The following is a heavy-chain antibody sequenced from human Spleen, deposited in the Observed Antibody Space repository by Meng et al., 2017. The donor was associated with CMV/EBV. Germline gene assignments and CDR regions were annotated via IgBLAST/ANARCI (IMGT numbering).Heavy chain of an antibody. V-gene: IGHV3-7*01. J-gene: IGHJ6*02. D-gene: IGHD5-18*01. CDR3: ARDDPIQLWLPPDYYYYYGMEV. Sequence: GESLKISCAVSGFTFSSYWMSWVRQAPGKGLEWVANIKQDGSEKYYVDSVKGRFTISRDNAKNSLYLQMNSLRAEDTAVYYCARDDPIQLWLPPDYYYYYGMEVWGQGTTVTVSS. CDR2: IKQDGSEK. CDR1: GFTFSSYW.